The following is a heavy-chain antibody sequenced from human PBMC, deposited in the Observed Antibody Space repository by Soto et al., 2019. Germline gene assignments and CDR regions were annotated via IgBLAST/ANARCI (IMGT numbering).Heavy chain of an antibody. CDR2: ISAYNGNT. J-gene: IGHJ3*02. CDR3: ARDVRWATIHDAFDI. CDR1: GYTFTSYG. D-gene: IGHD5-12*01. V-gene: IGHV1-18*01. Sequence: ASVKVSCKASGYTFTSYGISWVRQAPGQGLEWKGRISAYNGNTNYAQKHQGRVTMTTDTSTSTAYMELRSLRSDDTAVYYCARDVRWATIHDAFDIWGQGTMVTVSS.